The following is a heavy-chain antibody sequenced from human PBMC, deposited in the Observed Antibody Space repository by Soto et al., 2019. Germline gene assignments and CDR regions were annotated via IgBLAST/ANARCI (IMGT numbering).Heavy chain of an antibody. CDR2: ISGYNGNT. V-gene: IGHV1-18*01. Sequence: QVQLVQSGAEVKKPGASVKVSCKASGYIFTSYGISWVRQAPGQGLEWVAWISGYNGNTNYAQNVQGRVTMTTDTSTTTAYMELRSLRSDDTAVYYCARVIHFGDYPLGYWGQGTLVTVSA. J-gene: IGHJ4*02. CDR1: GYIFTSYG. CDR3: ARVIHFGDYPLGY. D-gene: IGHD4-17*01.